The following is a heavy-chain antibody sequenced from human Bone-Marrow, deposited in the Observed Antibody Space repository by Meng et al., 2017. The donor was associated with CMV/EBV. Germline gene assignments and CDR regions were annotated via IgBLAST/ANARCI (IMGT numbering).Heavy chain of an antibody. D-gene: IGHD2-2*01. CDR3: ARDFPLSNVPAATLYYYGLDV. J-gene: IGHJ6*02. Sequence: VTETRMACGYGFIGNYINWVRQAPGQGLEWMGWINPNSGGTEYAQRFQGRVTMTRDTSISTAYMELSSLRSDDTATYYCARDFPLSNVPAATLYYYGLDVWGQGNTVTVSS. CDR1: GYGFIGNY. V-gene: IGHV1-2*02. CDR2: INPNSGGT.